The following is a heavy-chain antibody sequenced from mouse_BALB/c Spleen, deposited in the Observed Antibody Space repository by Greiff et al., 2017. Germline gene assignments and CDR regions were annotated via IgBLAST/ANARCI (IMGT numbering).Heavy chain of an antibody. CDR3: ARRITTACWYFDV. V-gene: IGHV3-2*02. J-gene: IGHJ1*01. CDR1: GYSITSDYA. D-gene: IGHD1-2*01. CDR2: ISYSGST. Sequence: ESGPGLVKPSQSLSLTCTVTGYSITSDYAWNWIRQFPGNKLEWMGYISYSGSTSYNPSLKSRISITRDTSKNQFFLQLNSVTTEDTATYYCARRITTACWYFDVWGAGTTVTVSS.